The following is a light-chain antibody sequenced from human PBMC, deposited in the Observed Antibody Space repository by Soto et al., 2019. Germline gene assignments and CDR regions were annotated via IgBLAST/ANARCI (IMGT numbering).Light chain of an antibody. V-gene: IGLV2-14*01. Sequence: QSALTQPASVSGSPGQSITISCTGTSSDVGGYNYVSWYQQHPGKAPKLMLYDVSNRPSGVSNRFSGSKSGNTASLTISGLQAGDEADYYCSSYTSSSNLYVFGTGTKLTAL. CDR3: SSYTSSSNLYV. J-gene: IGLJ1*01. CDR2: DVS. CDR1: SSDVGGYNY.